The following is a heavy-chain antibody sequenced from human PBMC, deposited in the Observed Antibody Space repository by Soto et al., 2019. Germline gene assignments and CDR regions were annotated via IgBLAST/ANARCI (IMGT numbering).Heavy chain of an antibody. V-gene: IGHV1-8*01. J-gene: IGHJ6*02. Sequence: QVQLVQSGAEVKKPGASVKVSCKASGYTFTSYDINWVRQATGQGFEWMGWMNPNSGNTGYAQKFQGRVTMTRDTSISTAYMELSSLRSEDTAVYYCARKIYGGNFYYYYYGMDVWGQGTTVTVSS. D-gene: IGHD4-17*01. CDR3: ARKIYGGNFYYYYYGMDV. CDR2: MNPNSGNT. CDR1: GYTFTSYD.